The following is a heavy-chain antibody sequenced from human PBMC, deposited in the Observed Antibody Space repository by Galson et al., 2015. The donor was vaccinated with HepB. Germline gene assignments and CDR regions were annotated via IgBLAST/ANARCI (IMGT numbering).Heavy chain of an antibody. V-gene: IGHV3-30*04. CDR1: GFTFSTYR. CDR3: ARGGGE. D-gene: IGHD3-10*01. Sequence: SLRLSCAASGFTFSTYRLHWVRQAPGKGLEWVAAISHDGNDRYYAKSLEGRFTVSRDNSRSTLYLEMNSLRPDDTAIYYCARGGGEWGQGTLVTVSS. CDR2: ISHDGNDR. J-gene: IGHJ1*01.